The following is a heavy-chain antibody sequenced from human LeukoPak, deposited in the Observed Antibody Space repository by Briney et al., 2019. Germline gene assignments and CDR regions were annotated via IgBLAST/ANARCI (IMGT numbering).Heavy chain of an antibody. CDR2: IYSGGST. D-gene: IGHD2-15*01. Sequence: GGSLRHSCAASGFTVSSNYMSWVRQAAGKGLEWVSVIYSGGSTYYADSVKGRFSISRDNSKNTLHLQMNSLRVEDTAVYYCARDFCSAGSCYPDNWGQGTLVTVSS. CDR1: GFTVSSNY. V-gene: IGHV3-66*01. CDR3: ARDFCSAGSCYPDN. J-gene: IGHJ4*02.